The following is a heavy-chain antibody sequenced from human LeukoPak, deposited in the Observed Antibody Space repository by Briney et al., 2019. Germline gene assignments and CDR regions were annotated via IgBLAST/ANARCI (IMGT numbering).Heavy chain of an antibody. CDR1: GYTLTELS. D-gene: IGHD3-3*01. CDR2: FDPEDGET. Sequence: ASVKVSCKVSGYTLTELSMHRVRQAPGKGLEWMGGFDPEDGETIYAQKFQGRVTMTEDTSTDTAYMELSSLRSEDTAVYYCATGDGIFGVVPQDRDYWGQGTLVTVSS. CDR3: ATGDGIFGVVPQDRDY. J-gene: IGHJ4*02. V-gene: IGHV1-24*01.